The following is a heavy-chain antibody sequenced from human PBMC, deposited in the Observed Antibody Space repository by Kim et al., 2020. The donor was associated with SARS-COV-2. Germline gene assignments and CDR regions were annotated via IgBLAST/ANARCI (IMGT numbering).Heavy chain of an antibody. Sequence: GGSLRLSCAASGFTFRNYGMHWVRQGPGKGLEWLAVIWHDRDAKYYTDSVKGRFAISRDNSKNTFYVQMDSLRADDTAVYYCARGRGSNWASLDYWVRGTLVTVSS. CDR1: GFTFRNYG. D-gene: IGHD7-27*01. V-gene: IGHV3-33*01. CDR2: IWHDRDAK. J-gene: IGHJ4*02. CDR3: ARGRGSNWASLDY.